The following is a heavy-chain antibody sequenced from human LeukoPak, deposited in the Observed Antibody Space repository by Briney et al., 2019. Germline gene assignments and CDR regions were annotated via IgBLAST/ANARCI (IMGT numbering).Heavy chain of an antibody. CDR2: ISWNSGNI. CDR3: GVVV. V-gene: IGHV3-9*01. Sequence: GGSLRLSCVASGFSFDDYGMFWVRQTPGKGLEWVSGISWNSGNIGYADSVKGRFTISRDNAKNSLYLQMNSLRVDDTAVYYCGVVVWGQGTTVTVSS. CDR1: GFSFDDYG. J-gene: IGHJ6*02.